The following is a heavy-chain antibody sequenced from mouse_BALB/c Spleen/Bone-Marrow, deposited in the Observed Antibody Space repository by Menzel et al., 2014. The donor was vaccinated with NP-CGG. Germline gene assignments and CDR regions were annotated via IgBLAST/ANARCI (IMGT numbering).Heavy chain of an antibody. D-gene: IGHD2-3*01. CDR2: INPNNGGT. CDR1: GYTFTDYN. J-gene: IGHJ3*01. CDR3: ARSDGYSWFAY. V-gene: IGHV1-18*01. Sequence: VQLKESGPELVKPGASVKIPCKASGYTFTDYNMDWVKQSHGKSLEWIGDINPNNGGTIYNQKFKGKATLTVDKSSSTAYMELRSLTPEDTAVYYCARSDGYSWFAYWGQGTLVTVSA.